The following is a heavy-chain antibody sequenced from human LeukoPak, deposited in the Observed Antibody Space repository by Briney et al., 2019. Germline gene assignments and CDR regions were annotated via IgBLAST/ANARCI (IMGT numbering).Heavy chain of an antibody. D-gene: IGHD2-2*01. J-gene: IGHJ6*02. CDR2: IYSGGST. CDR3: ARATIVVVPAAMAHYYYYYGMDV. Sequence: GGSLRLSCAASGFTVSSSYMSWVRQAPGKGLEWVSVIYSGGSTYYADSVKGRFTISRDNSKNTLYLQMNSLRAEDTAVYYCARATIVVVPAAMAHYYYYYGMDVWGQGTTVTVSS. CDR1: GFTVSSSY. V-gene: IGHV3-53*01.